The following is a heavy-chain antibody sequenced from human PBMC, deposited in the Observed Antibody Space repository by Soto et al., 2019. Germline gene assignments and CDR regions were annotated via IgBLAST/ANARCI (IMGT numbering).Heavy chain of an antibody. V-gene: IGHV3-66*01. CDR2: IYSGGST. J-gene: IGHJ4*02. Sequence: ESGGGLVQPGGSLRLSCAASGFSVNSDYMTWVRQAPGKGLGWVSVIYSGGSTYYKDSVKGRFTMSRDNSKNTLYLQMSSLRAEDTAVYYCARAPLYGGQAYWGQGTLVTVSS. D-gene: IGHD4-17*01. CDR1: GFSVNSDY. CDR3: ARAPLYGGQAY.